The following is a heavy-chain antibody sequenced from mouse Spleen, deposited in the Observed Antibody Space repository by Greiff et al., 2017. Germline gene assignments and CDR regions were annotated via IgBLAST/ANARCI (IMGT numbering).Heavy chain of an antibody. D-gene: IGHD2-4*01. Sequence: VQLQQPGAELVMPGASVKLSCKASGYTFTSYWMHWVKQRPGQGLEWIGEIDPSDSYTNYNQKFKGKATLTVDKSSSTAYMQLSSLTSEDSAVYYCARRGYYEWAMDYWGQGTSVTVSS. CDR2: IDPSDSYT. J-gene: IGHJ4*01. CDR3: ARRGYYEWAMDY. V-gene: IGHV1-69*01. CDR1: GYTFTSYW.